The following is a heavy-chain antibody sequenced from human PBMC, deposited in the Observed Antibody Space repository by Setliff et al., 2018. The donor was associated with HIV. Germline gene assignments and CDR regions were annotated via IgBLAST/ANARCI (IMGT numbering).Heavy chain of an antibody. V-gene: IGHV3-21*01. Sequence: GGSLRLSCAASGFTFSSFSMNWVRQAPGKGPEWVSSISSRSTYISTYYGDSVKGRFIVYRDNVKSSLFLQMNSLRVEDTAFYYCARLSLPDDYGDLGGVDFWGQGTLVTVSS. CDR2: ISSRSTYIST. CDR3: ARLSLPDDYGDLGGVDF. CDR1: GFTFSSFS. D-gene: IGHD4-17*01. J-gene: IGHJ4*02.